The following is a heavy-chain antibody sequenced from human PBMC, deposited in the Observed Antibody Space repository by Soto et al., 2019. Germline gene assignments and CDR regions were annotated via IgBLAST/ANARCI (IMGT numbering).Heavy chain of an antibody. Sequence: QVQLVQSGAEVKEPGDSVRVSCEASGYTFTAYYIHWVRQAPGQGLEWMGWINIKFGDTTYAQDFQGRVSMTRDMSTSTVYMELSRLTSGDTAIYYCARNMDYYYGPGSGNGHGFWGQGTTVTVFS. J-gene: IGHJ6*02. CDR3: ARNMDYYYGPGSGNGHGF. D-gene: IGHD3-10*01. CDR1: GYTFTAYY. V-gene: IGHV1-2*02. CDR2: INIKFGDT.